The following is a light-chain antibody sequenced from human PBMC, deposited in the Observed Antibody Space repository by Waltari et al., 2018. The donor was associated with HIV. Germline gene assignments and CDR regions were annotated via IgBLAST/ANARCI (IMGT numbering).Light chain of an antibody. J-gene: IGKJ1*01. V-gene: IGKV3-11*01. CDR1: QSVSSY. CDR2: DAS. CDR3: LHSTWWA. Sequence: EIVLTQSPATLSLSPGERPTLSCRASQSVSSYLAWYKQQPGQAPRLLIYDASNRATGIPARFSGSGSGTDFTLTISTLEPEDIAVYYCLHSTWWAFGQGTKVEIK.